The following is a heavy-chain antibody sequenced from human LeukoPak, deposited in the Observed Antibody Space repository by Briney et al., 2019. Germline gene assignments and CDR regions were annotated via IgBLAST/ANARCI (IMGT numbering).Heavy chain of an antibody. J-gene: IGHJ4*02. D-gene: IGHD2-8*01. CDR1: GFTFSDYY. CDR2: IRYDGKNK. V-gene: IGHV3-30*02. Sequence: GGSLRLSCAASGFTFSDYYMSWIRQAPGKGLEWVAFIRYDGKNKYYTDSVKGRFTISRDNSKNTLYLQMNSLRAEDTAVYYCAKDHTTGVPYWDQGTLVTVSS. CDR3: AKDHTTGVPY.